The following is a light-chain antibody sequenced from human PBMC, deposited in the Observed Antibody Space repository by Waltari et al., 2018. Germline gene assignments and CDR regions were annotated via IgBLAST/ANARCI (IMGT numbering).Light chain of an antibody. CDR1: QSTNW. CDR2: RAS. Sequence: DIQMPQSPSTLSASVGDRVTITCRASQSTNWLAWYQQKPGKAPKLLIYRASNLESGVPSRFSGSGSGTEFTLTISSLQPDDFATYYCQQYDNYWTFGQGTKVEIK. J-gene: IGKJ1*01. CDR3: QQYDNYWT. V-gene: IGKV1-5*03.